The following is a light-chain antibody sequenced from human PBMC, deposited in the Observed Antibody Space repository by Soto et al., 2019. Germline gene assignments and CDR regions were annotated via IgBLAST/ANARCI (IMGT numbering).Light chain of an antibody. CDR1: QKTSGW. J-gene: IGKJ1*01. CDR2: KTS. Sequence: DIQMTQSPGTLSASVGDSVTITCRASQKTSGWVAWYQQKQGKAPNXLIYKTSTLESGVPSRFSGSGSGTELTITISSLQPDDFETYYCQHYNTVLGTFGQGTKVDIK. CDR3: QHYNTVLGT. V-gene: IGKV1-5*03.